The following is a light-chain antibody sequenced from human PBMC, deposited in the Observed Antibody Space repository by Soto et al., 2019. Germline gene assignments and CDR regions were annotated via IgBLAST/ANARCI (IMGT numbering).Light chain of an antibody. CDR3: QQYGSSPWT. Sequence: EIVLTQSPGTLSLSPGERATLSCRAGQSVSSSYLAWYQQKPGQAPRLLIYGASSRATGIPDRFSGSGSGTDFTLTISRLEPEDSAVYYCQQYGSSPWTFGQGTKVDIK. V-gene: IGKV3-20*01. J-gene: IGKJ1*01. CDR2: GAS. CDR1: QSVSSSY.